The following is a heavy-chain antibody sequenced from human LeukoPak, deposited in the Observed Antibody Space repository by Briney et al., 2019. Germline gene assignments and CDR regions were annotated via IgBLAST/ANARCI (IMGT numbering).Heavy chain of an antibody. CDR2: ISYDGSNK. V-gene: IGHV3-30*18. J-gene: IGHJ4*02. CDR1: GFTFSSYG. D-gene: IGHD2-2*01. Sequence: GGSLRLSCAASGFTFSSYGMHWVRQAPGKGLEWVAVISYDGSNKYYADSVKGRFTISRDNSKNTLYLQMNSLRAEDTAVYYCAKETLYCSSTSCYSYFDYWGQGTLVTVS. CDR3: AKETLYCSSTSCYSYFDY.